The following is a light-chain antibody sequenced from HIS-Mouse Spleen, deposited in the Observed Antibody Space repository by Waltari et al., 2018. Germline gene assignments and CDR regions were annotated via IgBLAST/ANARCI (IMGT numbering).Light chain of an antibody. J-gene: IGKJ1*01. CDR3: QQLNSYPPT. V-gene: IGKV1-9*01. CDR2: AAS. CDR1: QGISSY. Sequence: DIQLTQSPSFLSASVGDRVTITCRASQGISSYLAWYQQKPGKGPKLLLYAASTLQSGVPSRFSGSGSGTEFTLTISSLQPEDFATYYCQQLNSYPPTFGQGTKVEIK.